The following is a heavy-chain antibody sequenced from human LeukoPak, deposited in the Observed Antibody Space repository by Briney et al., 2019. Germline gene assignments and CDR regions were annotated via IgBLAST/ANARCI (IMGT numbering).Heavy chain of an antibody. Sequence: KTGGSLRLSCAASGFTFSDYYMSWIRQAPGKGLEWVSYISSSGSTIYYADSEKGRFTISRDNAKNSLYLQMNSLRAEDTAVYYCARDLALRWNRGYYYYYYMDVWGKGTTVTVSS. CDR3: ARDLALRWNRGYYYYYYMDV. D-gene: IGHD4-23*01. CDR1: GFTFSDYY. CDR2: ISSSGSTI. J-gene: IGHJ6*03. V-gene: IGHV3-11*04.